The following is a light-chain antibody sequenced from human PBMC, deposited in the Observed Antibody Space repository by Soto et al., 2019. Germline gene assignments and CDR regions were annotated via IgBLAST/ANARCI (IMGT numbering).Light chain of an antibody. CDR3: SSYTSNSTPV. Sequence: QSAPTQPASVSGSPGQSITISCTGTSSDVGGYNYVSWYQHHPGKAPKLMIYDVSNRPSGVSNRFSGSKSGNTASLTISGLQAEDEADYYCSSYTSNSTPVFGGGTKVTV. CDR1: SSDVGGYNY. V-gene: IGLV2-14*03. J-gene: IGLJ2*01. CDR2: DVS.